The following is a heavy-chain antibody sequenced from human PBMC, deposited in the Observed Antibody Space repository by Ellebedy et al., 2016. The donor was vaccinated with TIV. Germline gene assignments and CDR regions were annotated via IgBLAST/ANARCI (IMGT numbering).Heavy chain of an antibody. CDR1: GYTFTSYY. D-gene: IGHD3-3*01. Sequence: ASVKVSXXASGYTFTSYYMHWVRQAPGQGLEWMGIINPSGGSTSYAQKFQGRVTITRDTSASTAYMELSSLMSEDTAVYYCATREWQDPMDVWGQGTTVTVSS. J-gene: IGHJ6*02. CDR3: ATREWQDPMDV. CDR2: INPSGGST. V-gene: IGHV1-46*01.